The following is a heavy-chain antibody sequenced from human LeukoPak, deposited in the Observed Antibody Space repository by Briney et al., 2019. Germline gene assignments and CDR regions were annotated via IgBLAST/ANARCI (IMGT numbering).Heavy chain of an antibody. V-gene: IGHV4-38-2*01. CDR1: GYSISSGYY. CDR3: ARHDQGFWSGYPYYYYYYMDV. CDR2: IYHSGST. Sequence: SETLSLTCAVSGYSISSGYYWGWIRQPPGKGLEWIGSIYHSGSTYYNPSLKSRVTISVDTSKNQFSLKLSSVTAADTAVYYSARHDQGFWSGYPYYYYYYMDVWGKGTTVTVSS. D-gene: IGHD3-3*01. J-gene: IGHJ6*03.